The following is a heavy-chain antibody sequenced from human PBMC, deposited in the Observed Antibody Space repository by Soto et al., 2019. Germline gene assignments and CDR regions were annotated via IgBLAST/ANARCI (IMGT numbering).Heavy chain of an antibody. Sequence: QVQLQESGPGLVKPSQTLSLTCTVSGGSISSGGYYWSWIRQHPGKGLEWIGYIYYSGSTYYNPSLKSRVTSAVDTSKNQFPLKLSSVTAADTAVYYCARTGPKWLDPIYYYGMDVWGQGTTVTVSS. V-gene: IGHV4-31*03. D-gene: IGHD2-8*01. J-gene: IGHJ6*02. CDR2: IYYSGST. CDR1: GGSISSGGYY. CDR3: ARTGPKWLDPIYYYGMDV.